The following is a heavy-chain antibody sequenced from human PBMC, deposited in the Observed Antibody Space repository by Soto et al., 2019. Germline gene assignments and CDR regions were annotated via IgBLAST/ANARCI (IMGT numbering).Heavy chain of an antibody. CDR2: IYDSGTT. D-gene: IGHD5-18*01. V-gene: IGHV4-59*01. Sequence: SETLSLTCTVSGGSISRNYWSWIRQPPGKGLEWLGYIYDSGTTNYNPSVKSRVTISLDTSKSQFSLRMSSVTAADTAVYYCAREGEYSYGYFDYWGQGAQVTVSS. CDR3: AREGEYSYGYFDY. CDR1: GGSISRNY. J-gene: IGHJ4*02.